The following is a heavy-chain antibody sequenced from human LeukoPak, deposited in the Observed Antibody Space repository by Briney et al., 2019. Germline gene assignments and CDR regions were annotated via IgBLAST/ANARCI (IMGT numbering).Heavy chain of an antibody. V-gene: IGHV3-21*01. D-gene: IGHD3-22*01. Sequence: PRGSRRLSCAASGPTFSTYSMNWVRPAPGRGLEWVSSVNKNTTFIYSAASVQGRFTSSRANAQNSLYLQMKSLRADDTAVAYCAKVAGGFYSHFDYWGQGTLVTVSS. CDR3: AKVAGGFYSHFDY. CDR2: VNKNTTFI. CDR1: GPTFSTYS. J-gene: IGHJ4*02.